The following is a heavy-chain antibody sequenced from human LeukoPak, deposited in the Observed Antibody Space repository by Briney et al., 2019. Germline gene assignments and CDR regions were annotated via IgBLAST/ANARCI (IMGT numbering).Heavy chain of an antibody. CDR1: GFTFSSYS. Sequence: AGGSLRLSGAASGFTFSSYSMNWVRQAPGKGLEWVAVIWYDGSNKYYADSVKGRFTISRDNSKNTLYLQMNSLRAEDTAVYYCARDDYGDYARGYWGQGTLVTVSS. CDR2: IWYDGSNK. V-gene: IGHV3-33*08. D-gene: IGHD4-17*01. CDR3: ARDDYGDYARGY. J-gene: IGHJ4*02.